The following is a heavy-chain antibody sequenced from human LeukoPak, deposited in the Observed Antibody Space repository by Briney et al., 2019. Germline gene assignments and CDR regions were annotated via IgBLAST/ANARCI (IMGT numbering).Heavy chain of an antibody. CDR3: ARSPSGSYYNFDY. Sequence: SSVKVSCKASGGTFSSYTISWVRQAPGQGREWMGRIIPILGIANYAQKFQGRVTITADKSTSTAYMELSSLRSEDTAVYYCARSPSGSYYNFDYWGQGTLVTVSS. D-gene: IGHD1-26*01. CDR2: IIPILGIA. V-gene: IGHV1-69*02. J-gene: IGHJ4*02. CDR1: GGTFSSYT.